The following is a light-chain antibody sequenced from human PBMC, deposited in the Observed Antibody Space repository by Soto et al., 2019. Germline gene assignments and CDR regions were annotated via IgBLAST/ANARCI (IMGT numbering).Light chain of an antibody. Sequence: EIVLTQSPATLSLSPGERATLSCRASQSVSSFLAWYQQKSGQTPRLLIYDASNRASGIPARFSGSGSGTDFILTISSLEPEDFAVYYCQHRSNWLGTFGPGTKVDIK. CDR3: QHRSNWLGT. CDR2: DAS. CDR1: QSVSSF. V-gene: IGKV3-11*01. J-gene: IGKJ3*01.